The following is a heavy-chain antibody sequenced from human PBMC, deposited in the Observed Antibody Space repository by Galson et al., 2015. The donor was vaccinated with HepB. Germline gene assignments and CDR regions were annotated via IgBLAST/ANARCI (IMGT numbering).Heavy chain of an antibody. CDR1: GGTFSSYA. CDR2: IIPIFGTA. V-gene: IGHV1-69*13. Sequence: SVKVSCKASGGTFSSYAISWVRQAPGQGLEWMGGIIPIFGTANYARKFQGRVTITADESTSTAYMELSSLRSEDTAVYYCARGAEDYGDYTSPFDYWGQGTLVTVSS. J-gene: IGHJ4*02. CDR3: ARGAEDYGDYTSPFDY. D-gene: IGHD4-17*01.